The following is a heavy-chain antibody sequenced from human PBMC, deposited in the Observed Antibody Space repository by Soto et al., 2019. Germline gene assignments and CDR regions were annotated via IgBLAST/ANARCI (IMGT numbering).Heavy chain of an antibody. D-gene: IGHD3-16*02. Sequence: SVKVSCTASGGTFSSYAISWVRQAPGQGLEWMGGIIPIFGTANYAQKFQGRVTITADESTSTAYMELSSLRSEDTAVYYCARSGNMITFGGVIVITGRFVYWCQGTLVTVFS. J-gene: IGHJ4*02. V-gene: IGHV1-69*13. CDR3: ARSGNMITFGGVIVITGRFVY. CDR1: GGTFSSYA. CDR2: IIPIFGTA.